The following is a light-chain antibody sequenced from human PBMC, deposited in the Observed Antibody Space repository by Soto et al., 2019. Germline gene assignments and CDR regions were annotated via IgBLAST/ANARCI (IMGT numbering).Light chain of an antibody. Sequence: DIQMTQSPSTLSASVGDTVIITCRASQSISCWLAWYQQKPGKAPKLLIYDASNLEAGVPSRFSGSGSGTEFTLTISSLQPDAFATYYCQQYNSYSLFTFGPGTKVDIK. CDR2: DAS. J-gene: IGKJ3*01. CDR3: QQYNSYSLFT. CDR1: QSISCW. V-gene: IGKV1-5*01.